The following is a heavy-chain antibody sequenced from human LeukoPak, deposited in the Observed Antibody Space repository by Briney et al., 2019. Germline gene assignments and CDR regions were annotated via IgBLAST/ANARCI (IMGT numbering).Heavy chain of an antibody. J-gene: IGHJ4*02. CDR2: ISSNEYDT. D-gene: IGHD2-8*01. Sequence: GGSLRLSCSASGFTFGAYFMHWVRQAPGKGLQYVSSISSNEYDTYYADSVKGRFTISRDNSKKTLFLQMNNLRPEDTAVYYCVKNLNGTWSFDYWGQGTLVTVSS. CDR1: GFTFGAYF. CDR3: VKNLNGTWSFDY. V-gene: IGHV3-64D*06.